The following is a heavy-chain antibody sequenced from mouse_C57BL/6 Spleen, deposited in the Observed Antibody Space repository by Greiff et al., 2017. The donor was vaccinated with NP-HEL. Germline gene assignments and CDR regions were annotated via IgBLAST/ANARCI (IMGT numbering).Heavy chain of an antibody. CDR3: VRSSPYYYVSSFDY. CDR1: GYTFTSYW. D-gene: IGHD1-1*01. V-gene: IGHV1-52*01. CDR2: IDPSDSET. Sequence: VQLQQSGAELVRPGSSVKLSCKASGYTFTSYWMHWVKERPIQGLEWIGNIDPSDSETHYNQKFKDKATLTVDKSSITAYMHLSSLTSEDSAVYYCVRSSPYYYVSSFDYWGQGTTLTVSS. J-gene: IGHJ2*01.